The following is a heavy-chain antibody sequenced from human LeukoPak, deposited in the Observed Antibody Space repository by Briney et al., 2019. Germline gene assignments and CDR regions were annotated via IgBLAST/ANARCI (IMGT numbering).Heavy chain of an antibody. D-gene: IGHD3-10*01. CDR2: IRSINGDT. J-gene: IGHJ5*02. Sequence: ASVKVSCKASGYNFRNYGFNWVRQAPGQGLEWMGWIRSINGDTYYPEKLQGRVTLTTDTSTSTSYMELRSLRYDDTAVYYCARPLRVTMIRGAAFRASSDFDPWGQGTLVTVSS. V-gene: IGHV1-18*01. CDR1: GYNFRNYG. CDR3: ARPLRVTMIRGAAFRASSDFDP.